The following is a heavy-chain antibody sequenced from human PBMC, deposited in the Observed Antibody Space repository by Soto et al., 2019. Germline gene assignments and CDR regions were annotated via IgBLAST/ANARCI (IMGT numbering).Heavy chain of an antibody. CDR2: ISASGSST. CDR1: GFIFSSYA. Sequence: PGGSLRLSCAASGFIFSSYAMSWVRQAPGKGLEWVSAISASGSSTYYADSVKGRFTISRDNSKNTLYLQMNSLRAEDTAIFYCAKGSSSWQGYFDYWGQGTLVTVSS. CDR3: AKGSSSWQGYFDY. D-gene: IGHD6-13*01. V-gene: IGHV3-23*01. J-gene: IGHJ4*02.